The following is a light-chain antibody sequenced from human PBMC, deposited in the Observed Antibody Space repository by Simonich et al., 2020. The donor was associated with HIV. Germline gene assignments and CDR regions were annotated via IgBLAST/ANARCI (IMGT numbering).Light chain of an antibody. V-gene: IGKV3-20*01. CDR1: QSVSSNY. CDR2: GAS. Sequence: EIVLPQSPGTLSLSPGERATLSCRASQSVSSNYLAWYQQKPGQAPRLLIYGASRRATGSPDRVSGSGSGTDFTLTISRLEPEDFAVYYCQQYGSSPRTFGQWTKVEIK. CDR3: QQYGSSPRT. J-gene: IGKJ1*01.